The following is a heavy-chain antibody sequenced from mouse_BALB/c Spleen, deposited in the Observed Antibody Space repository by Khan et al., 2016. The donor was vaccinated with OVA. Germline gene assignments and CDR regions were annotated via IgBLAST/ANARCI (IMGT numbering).Heavy chain of an antibody. J-gene: IGHJ2*01. CDR3: ASSILAT. CDR2: RSESGSN. Sequence: EVKLLESGPGLVKPSQSLSLTCTVTGYSITSDYAWNWSRQFPGNKLEWMGYRSESGSNSNKASLKSRSSITRDTYKKQFFLPFTSVTTDYTATYYCASSILATWCQGTPLTVSS. V-gene: IGHV3-2*02. CDR1: GYSITSDYA.